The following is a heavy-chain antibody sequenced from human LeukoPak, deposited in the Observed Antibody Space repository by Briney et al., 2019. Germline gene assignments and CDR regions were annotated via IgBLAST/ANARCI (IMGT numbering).Heavy chain of an antibody. CDR2: IIPIFGTA. D-gene: IGHD2-15*01. CDR1: GGTFSSYA. CDR3: ARENCGGGSCYNHFDY. V-gene: IGHV1-69*13. J-gene: IGHJ4*02. Sequence: SVTVSCEASGGTFSSYAISWLRQPPGQGLEWMGGIIPIFGTANYAQTFQGRVTITADESTSTAYMELISLRSEGTAVYYRARENCGGGSCYNHFDYWGQGNLVTVSS.